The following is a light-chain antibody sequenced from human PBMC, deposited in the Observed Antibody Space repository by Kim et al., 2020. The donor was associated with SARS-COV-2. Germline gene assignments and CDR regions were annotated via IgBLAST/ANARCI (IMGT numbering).Light chain of an antibody. Sequence: PGKTAGVSCGGNSIGSKGVHWYQQKSGQAPVLVIYYDSDRPSGIPERFSGSNSGNTATLTISRVEAGDEADYYCQVWDSSSDHRVVFGGGTQLTVL. CDR2: YDS. CDR3: QVWDSSSDHRVV. CDR1: SIGSKG. V-gene: IGLV3-21*04. J-gene: IGLJ2*01.